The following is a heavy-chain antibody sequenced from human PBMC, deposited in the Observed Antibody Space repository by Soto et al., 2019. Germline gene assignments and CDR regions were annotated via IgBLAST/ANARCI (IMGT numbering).Heavy chain of an antibody. CDR1: GGSISSSSYY. Sequence: QLQLQESGPGLVKPSETLSLTCTVSGGSISSSSYYWGWIRQPPGKGLEWIGSIYYSGSTYYNPSLKSRVTIAVDTSKNQFSLKLSSVTAADTAVYYCARRDKDTAMVRDYWGQGTLVTVSS. J-gene: IGHJ4*02. CDR2: IYYSGST. CDR3: ARRDKDTAMVRDY. D-gene: IGHD5-18*01. V-gene: IGHV4-39*01.